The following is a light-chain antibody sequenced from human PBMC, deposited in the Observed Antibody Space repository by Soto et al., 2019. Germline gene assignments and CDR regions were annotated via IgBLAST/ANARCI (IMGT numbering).Light chain of an antibody. CDR3: QQYNSYSTWT. CDR1: QSIGTW. Sequence: DVQMTQSPSTLSASVGDRVTITCRASQSIGTWLAWYQQKPGKAPNLLIYDASRLESGVPSRFSGSGSGTEFTLTISSLQPDDFATYYCQQYNSYSTWTFGQGTKVDIK. CDR2: DAS. V-gene: IGKV1-5*01. J-gene: IGKJ1*01.